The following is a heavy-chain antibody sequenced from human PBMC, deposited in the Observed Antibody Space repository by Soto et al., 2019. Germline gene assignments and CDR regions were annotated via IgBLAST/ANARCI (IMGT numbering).Heavy chain of an antibody. CDR1: GFTFSNAW. CDR2: IKSKTDGGTT. V-gene: IGHV3-15*01. Sequence: GGSLRLSCAASGFTFSNAWMSWVRQAPGKGLEWVGRIKSKTDGGTTDYAAPVKGRLTIARDDSKNTLYLQMNSLKTEDTAVYYCTTFNSRVDDYVWGSYRSFYFDYWGQGTLVTVSS. D-gene: IGHD3-16*02. CDR3: TTFNSRVDDYVWGSYRSFYFDY. J-gene: IGHJ4*02.